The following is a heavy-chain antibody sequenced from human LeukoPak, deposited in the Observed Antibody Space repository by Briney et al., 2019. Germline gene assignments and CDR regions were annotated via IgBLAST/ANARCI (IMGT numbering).Heavy chain of an antibody. CDR1: GFTFTNYA. D-gene: IGHD2-15*01. V-gene: IGHV3-23*01. J-gene: IGHJ4*02. CDR2: TVGSRPDT. Sequence: PGGSLRLSCAASGFTFTNYAMSWVRQTPGKGLEWVAATVGSRPDTYHADSVKGRFTVSRDNSRNTLYLQMNSLRAEDTAVYYCAREGGDCSGGSCDRPFDYWGQGTLVTVSS. CDR3: AREGGDCSGGSCDRPFDY.